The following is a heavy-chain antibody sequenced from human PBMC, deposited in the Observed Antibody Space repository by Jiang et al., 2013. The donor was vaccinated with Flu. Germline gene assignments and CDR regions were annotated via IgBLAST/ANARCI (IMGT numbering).Heavy chain of an antibody. CDR1: GYTFTSYY. CDR2: INPSGGST. Sequence: KASGYTFTSYYMHWVRQAPGQGLEWMGIINPSGGSTSYAQKFQGRVTMTRDTSTSTVYMELSSLRSEDTAVYYCARDRGYTGYQLLFSALGYWGQGTLVTVSS. D-gene: IGHD2-2*01. J-gene: IGHJ4*02. CDR3: ARDRGYTGYQLLFSALGY. V-gene: IGHV1-46*01.